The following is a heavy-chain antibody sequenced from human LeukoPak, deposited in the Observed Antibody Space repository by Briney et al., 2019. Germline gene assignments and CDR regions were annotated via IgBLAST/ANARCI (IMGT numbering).Heavy chain of an antibody. CDR2: IYPSGST. CDR1: SGSINSSNW. V-gene: IGHV4-4*02. J-gene: IGHJ5*02. D-gene: IGHD6-19*01. Sequence: SETLSLTCAVSSGSINSSNWWSWVRQPPGQGLEWIGEIYPSGSTNYNPSLKSRVTMSVDESKNEFSLKLTSVTAADTAVYYCASLAVAGTEGSLSQQQNWFDPWGQGTLVTVSS. CDR3: ASLAVAGTEGSLSQQQNWFDP.